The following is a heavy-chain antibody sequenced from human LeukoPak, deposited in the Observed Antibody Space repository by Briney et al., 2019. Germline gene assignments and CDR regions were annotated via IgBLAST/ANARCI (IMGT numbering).Heavy chain of an antibody. Sequence: GGSLRLSCAASGFTVSSNYMSWVRQAPGKGLEWVSVIYSAGNTFYADSVKGRFTISRDNSKNTLYLQMNSLRAEDTAVYYCARDWAMVRGALDYWGQGTLVTVSS. V-gene: IGHV3-66*01. D-gene: IGHD3-10*01. CDR1: GFTVSSNY. J-gene: IGHJ4*02. CDR2: IYSAGNT. CDR3: ARDWAMVRGALDY.